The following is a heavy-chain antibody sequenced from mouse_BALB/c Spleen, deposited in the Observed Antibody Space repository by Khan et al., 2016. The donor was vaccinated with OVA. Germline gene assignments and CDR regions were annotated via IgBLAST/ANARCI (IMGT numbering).Heavy chain of an antibody. CDR2: IRLKSDGYVS. CDR1: GFTFSNYW. V-gene: IGHV6-3*01. Sequence: EVQLVESGGGLVQPGGSMKLSCVASGFTFSNYWMNWVRQSPEKGLEWVAEIRLKSDGYVSPYEESVKGRFTISRDYSKSSVYLQMNNVMAEDTGIYYCWMLLWGQGTTLTVSS. CDR3: WMLL. J-gene: IGHJ2*01.